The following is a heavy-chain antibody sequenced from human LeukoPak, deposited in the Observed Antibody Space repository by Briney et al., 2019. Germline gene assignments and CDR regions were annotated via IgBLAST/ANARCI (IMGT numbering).Heavy chain of an antibody. CDR1: GFTFSSYA. CDR3: AKARTVWQWLAPSY. CDR2: ISGSGGST. J-gene: IGHJ4*02. V-gene: IGHV3-23*01. Sequence: HAGGSLRLSCAAFGFTFSSYAMSWVRQAPGKGLEWVSAISGSGGSTYYADSVKGRFTISRDNSKNTLYLQMNSLRAEDTAVYYCAKARTVWQWLAPSYWGQGTLVTVSS. D-gene: IGHD6-19*01.